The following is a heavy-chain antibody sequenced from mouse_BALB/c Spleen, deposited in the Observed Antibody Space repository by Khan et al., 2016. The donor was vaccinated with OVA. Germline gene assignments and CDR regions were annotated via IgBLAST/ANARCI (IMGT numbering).Heavy chain of an antibody. J-gene: IGHJ1*01. CDR3: ARAASYWFFDV. CDR2: INTYTGKP. Sequence: QIQLVQSGPELKKPGETVKISCKASGYTFTNYGMNWVKQAPGKGLKWMGWINTYTGKPTYAADFRGRFAFSLETSANTAYLQINILKNEDTATYFCARAASYWFFDVWGAGTTVTVSS. D-gene: IGHD6-1*01. CDR1: GYTFTNYG. V-gene: IGHV9-3-1*01.